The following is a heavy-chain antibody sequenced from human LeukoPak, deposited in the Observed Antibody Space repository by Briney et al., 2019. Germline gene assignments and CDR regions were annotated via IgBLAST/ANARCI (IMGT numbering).Heavy chain of an antibody. CDR1: GYTFTSYD. CDR3: VRTRDYDNSAVHH. Sequence: ASVKVSCKASGYTFTSYDINWVRQATGQGLEWMGWMNPNSGNTGYAQNFQGRVTMTRNTSISTAYMELSSLRSEDTAVYYCVRTRDYDNSAVHHWGQGTLVTVSS. V-gene: IGHV1-8*01. CDR2: MNPNSGNT. D-gene: IGHD3-22*01. J-gene: IGHJ1*01.